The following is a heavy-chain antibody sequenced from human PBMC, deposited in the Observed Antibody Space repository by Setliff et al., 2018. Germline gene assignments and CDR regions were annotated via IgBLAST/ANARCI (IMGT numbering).Heavy chain of an antibody. CDR2: IYHSGSA. Sequence: TSEILSLTCAVSGGSISDNNWWSWVRQPPGKGLEWIGEIYHSGSANYNPSLKSRVTISVDTSKNQFSLKLSSVTAADTAVYYCARTLYDYDILTGPGYYFDYWGQGTLVTV. CDR1: GGSISDNNW. D-gene: IGHD3-9*01. CDR3: ARTLYDYDILTGPGYYFDY. V-gene: IGHV4-4*02. J-gene: IGHJ4*02.